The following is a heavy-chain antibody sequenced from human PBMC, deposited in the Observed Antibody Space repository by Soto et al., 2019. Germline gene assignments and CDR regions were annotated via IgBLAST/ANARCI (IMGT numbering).Heavy chain of an antibody. V-gene: IGHV1-46*01. CDR3: ARGGHVVVVTAALDY. D-gene: IGHD2-21*02. Sequence: QVQLVQSGAEVKKPGASVKVSCKASGDTFTDYYIHWVRQAPGQGLEWMGTVNPSGGHTTYAQHFLGRMTXTXAXSXCQLYMELTSLTSEDTAVYYCARGGHVVVVTAALDYWGQGTLVTVSS. J-gene: IGHJ4*02. CDR1: GDTFTDYY. CDR2: VNPSGGHT.